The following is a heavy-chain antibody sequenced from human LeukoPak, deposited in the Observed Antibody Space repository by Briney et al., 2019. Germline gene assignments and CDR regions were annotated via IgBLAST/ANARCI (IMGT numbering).Heavy chain of an antibody. CDR1: GFTFSSYW. J-gene: IGHJ4*02. Sequence: PGGSLRLSCAASGFTFSSYWMSWVRQAPGKGLEWVANIKQDGSEKYYVDSVKGRFTISRDNAKNSLYLQMNSLRAEDTAVYYCARPISYSSSWYYFDYWGQGTLVTVSS. CDR3: ARPISYSSSWYYFDY. D-gene: IGHD6-13*01. V-gene: IGHV3-7*01. CDR2: IKQDGSEK.